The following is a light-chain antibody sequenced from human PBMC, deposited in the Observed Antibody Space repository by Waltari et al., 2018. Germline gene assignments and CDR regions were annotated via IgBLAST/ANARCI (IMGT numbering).Light chain of an antibody. CDR3: GSYTSSTTLA. Sequence: QSALTQPASVSGSPGQSITISCTGTSRDVGSYEYLSWYQQHPGKAPKLILYDVSNRPLEVSHRFSGSKSGNTASLTISGLQADDEAEYYCGSYTSSTTLAFGTGTKVTVL. J-gene: IGLJ1*01. CDR2: DVS. V-gene: IGLV2-14*03. CDR1: SRDVGSYEY.